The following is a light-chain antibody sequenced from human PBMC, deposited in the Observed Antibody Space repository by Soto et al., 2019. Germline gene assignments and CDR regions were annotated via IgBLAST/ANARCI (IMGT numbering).Light chain of an antibody. J-gene: IGKJ1*01. V-gene: IGKV3-20*01. CDR2: GAS. Sequence: EIVLTQSPGTLSLSPGERATLSCRAIQSVSSSYLAWYQQTPGQAPRLVVYGASSRATGIPERFSGSGSGTDFTLTISRIEPEDFAVYYCQQYGTSPWTFGQGTKVDIK. CDR1: QSVSSSY. CDR3: QQYGTSPWT.